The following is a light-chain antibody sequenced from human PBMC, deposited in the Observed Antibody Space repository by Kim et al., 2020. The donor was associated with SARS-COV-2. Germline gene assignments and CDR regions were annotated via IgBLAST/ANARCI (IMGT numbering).Light chain of an antibody. CDR3: NSRDSSGNHLKV. CDR2: GKN. Sequence: SSELTQDPAVSVALGQTVRITCQGDSLRSYYASWYQQKPGQAPVLVIYGKNNRPSGIPDRFSGSSSGNTASLTITGAQAEDEADYYFNSRDSSGNHLKVF. CDR1: SLRSYY. V-gene: IGLV3-19*01. J-gene: IGLJ2*01.